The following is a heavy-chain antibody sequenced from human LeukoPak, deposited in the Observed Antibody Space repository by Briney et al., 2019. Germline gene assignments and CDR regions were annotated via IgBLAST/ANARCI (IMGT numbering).Heavy chain of an antibody. CDR3: ARAYYSSRYYYLLGY. V-gene: IGHV4-59*01. Sequence: PWETLSLTCTVSGDSISNYYGSWIRRPPGKGLEWIGYISYSGSTNYNPSLESRVTMSVDTSNNQFSLELTSVTAANTAVYYCARAYYSSRYYYLLGYWGQGTLVTVSS. J-gene: IGHJ4*02. CDR1: GDSISNYY. CDR2: ISYSGST. D-gene: IGHD3-22*01.